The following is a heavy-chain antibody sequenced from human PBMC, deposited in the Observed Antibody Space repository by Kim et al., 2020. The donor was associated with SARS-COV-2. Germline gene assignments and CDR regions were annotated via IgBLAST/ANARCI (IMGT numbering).Heavy chain of an antibody. D-gene: IGHD3-10*01. CDR3: ATMVWGVINDY. J-gene: IGHJ4*02. Sequence: KYYEASVKGRFTISRDESKNTLFLQMNSLRAEDTAVYYCATMVWGVINDYWGQGTLVTVSS. V-gene: IGHV3-30*02.